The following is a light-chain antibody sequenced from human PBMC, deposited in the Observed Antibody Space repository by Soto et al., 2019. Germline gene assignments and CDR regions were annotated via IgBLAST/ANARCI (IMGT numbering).Light chain of an antibody. Sequence: DIQLTQSPSFLSASVGDRVTITCRASQGISSFLAWYQQKPGKAPKLLIYAASTLQSGVPSRFSGIGSGTEFTLTISSLQPEDFATYYCEQPNSYPLTFGQGTKVEVK. CDR1: QGISSF. V-gene: IGKV1-9*01. J-gene: IGKJ1*01. CDR2: AAS. CDR3: EQPNSYPLT.